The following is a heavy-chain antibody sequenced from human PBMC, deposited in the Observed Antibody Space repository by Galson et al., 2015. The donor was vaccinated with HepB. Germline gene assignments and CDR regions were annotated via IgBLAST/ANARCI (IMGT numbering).Heavy chain of an antibody. CDR1: GFTFSSYW. V-gene: IGHV3-74*01. Sequence: SLRLSCAASGFTFSSYWMHWVRQAPGKGLVWVSRINSDGSSTSYADSVKGRFTVSRDNAKNTLYLQMNSLRAEDTAVYYCARGISYCSSTSCPGRYYYYGMDVWGQGTTVTVSS. CDR3: ARGISYCSSTSCPGRYYYYGMDV. J-gene: IGHJ6*02. CDR2: INSDGSST. D-gene: IGHD2-2*01.